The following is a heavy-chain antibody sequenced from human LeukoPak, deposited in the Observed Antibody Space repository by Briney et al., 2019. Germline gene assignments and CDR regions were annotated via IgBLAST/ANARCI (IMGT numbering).Heavy chain of an antibody. CDR2: ISGSGGST. J-gene: IGHJ1*01. D-gene: IGHD6-19*01. V-gene: IGHV3-23*01. Sequence: GGSLRLSCAASGFTFSSYAMSWVRQAPGKGLEWVSAISGSGGSTYYADSVKGRFTISRDNSKNTLYLQMNSLRAEDTAVYYCAKDHSSGWRAEYFQHWGQGTLVTVSS. CDR3: AKDHSSGWRAEYFQH. CDR1: GFTFSSYA.